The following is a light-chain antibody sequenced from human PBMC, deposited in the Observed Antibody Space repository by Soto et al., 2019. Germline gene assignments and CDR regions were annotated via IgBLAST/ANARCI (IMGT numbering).Light chain of an antibody. J-gene: IGLJ2*01. Sequence: QSVLTQPPSVSGAPGQRVTISCTGSSSNIGAGYDVHWYQQLPGTAPKLLIYGNINRPSGVPDRFSGSKSGTSASLAITGLQADDEADYYCQSYDNSLSGHVVFGGGTKVTVL. V-gene: IGLV1-40*01. CDR1: SSNIGAGYD. CDR3: QSYDNSLSGHVV. CDR2: GNI.